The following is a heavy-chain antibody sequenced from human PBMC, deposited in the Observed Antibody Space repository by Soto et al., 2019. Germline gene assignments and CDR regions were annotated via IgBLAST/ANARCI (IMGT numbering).Heavy chain of an antibody. D-gene: IGHD6-13*01. Sequence: SVKVSCKASGGTFSSYAISWVRQAPGQGLEWMGGIIPIFGTANYAQKFQGRVTITADKSTSTAYMELSSLRSEDTAVYYCARGGRGGHWQLEFDYWGQGTLVTVSS. J-gene: IGHJ4*02. CDR1: GGTFSSYA. V-gene: IGHV1-69*06. CDR2: IIPIFGTA. CDR3: ARGGRGGHWQLEFDY.